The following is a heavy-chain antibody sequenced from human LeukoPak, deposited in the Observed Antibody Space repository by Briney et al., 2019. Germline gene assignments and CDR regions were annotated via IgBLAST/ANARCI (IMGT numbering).Heavy chain of an antibody. V-gene: IGHV1-58*01. CDR2: IVVGSGNT. CDR3: AADSPGDHYYGMDV. Sequence: SVKVSCKASGFTFTSSAVQWVRQARGQRLEWIGWIVVGSGNTNYAQKFQERVTITRDMSTSTAYMELSSLRSEDTAVYYCAADSPGDHYYGMDVWGQGTTVTVSS. CDR1: GFTFTSSA. D-gene: IGHD2-21*02. J-gene: IGHJ6*02.